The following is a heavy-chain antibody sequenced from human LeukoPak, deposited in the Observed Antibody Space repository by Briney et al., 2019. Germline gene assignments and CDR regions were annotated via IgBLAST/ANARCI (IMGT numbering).Heavy chain of an antibody. J-gene: IGHJ6*03. CDR2: IRYDGSNK. V-gene: IGHV3-30*02. D-gene: IGHD2-2*02. CDR3: AKDEYCSSTSCYTTGYYYYYMDV. CDR1: GFTFSSYG. Sequence: GGSLRLSCAASGFTFSSYGMHWVRQAPGKGLEWVAFIRYDGSNKYYADSVKGRFTISRDNSKNTPYLQMNSLRAEDTAVYYCAKDEYCSSTSCYTTGYYYYYMDVWGKGTTVTVSS.